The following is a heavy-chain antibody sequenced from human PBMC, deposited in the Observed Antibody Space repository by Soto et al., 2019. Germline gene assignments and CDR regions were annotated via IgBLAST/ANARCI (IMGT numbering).Heavy chain of an antibody. CDR3: AKSDGTTRGYYYYMDV. D-gene: IGHD1-1*01. J-gene: IGHJ6*03. Sequence: EVQLLESGGDLVQPGGSLRLSCAASGFTFSSYAMNWVRQAPGKGLEWVSAISGSGDSTYYADSVKGRFTISRDNSKNTLDLQMNSLRAEDTAVYYCAKSDGTTRGYYYYMDVWGKGTTGTVSS. CDR2: ISGSGDST. V-gene: IGHV3-23*01. CDR1: GFTFSSYA.